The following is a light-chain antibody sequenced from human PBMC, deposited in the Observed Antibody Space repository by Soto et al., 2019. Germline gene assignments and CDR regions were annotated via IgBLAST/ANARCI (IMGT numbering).Light chain of an antibody. Sequence: EIVLTQSPATLSLSPGERATLSCMASQSVSSYLAWYQQKPGQAPRLLIYDASNRATGIPARFSGSGSGTDFTLTLSSLEPEDFAVYYCQQRSNWPPWTFGQGTKVEIK. J-gene: IGKJ1*01. CDR2: DAS. CDR1: QSVSSY. CDR3: QQRSNWPPWT. V-gene: IGKV3-11*01.